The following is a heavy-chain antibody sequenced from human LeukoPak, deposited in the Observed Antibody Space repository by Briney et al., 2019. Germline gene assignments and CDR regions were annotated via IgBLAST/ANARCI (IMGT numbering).Heavy chain of an antibody. V-gene: IGHV4-59*01. D-gene: IGHD3-3*01. J-gene: IGHJ6*03. Sequence: SETLSLTCTVSGGSISSYYWSWIRQPPGKGLEWIGYIYYSGSTNYNPSLKSRVTISVDTSKNQFSLKLSSVTAADTAVYYCAKIFGADFWSGYYTGYYYYMDVRGKGTTVTVSS. CDR2: IYYSGST. CDR3: AKIFGADFWSGYYTGYYYYMDV. CDR1: GGSISSYY.